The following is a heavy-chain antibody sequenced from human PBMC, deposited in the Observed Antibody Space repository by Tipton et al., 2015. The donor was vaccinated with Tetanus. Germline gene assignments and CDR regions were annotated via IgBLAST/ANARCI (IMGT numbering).Heavy chain of an antibody. V-gene: IGHV1-69*06. Sequence: QLVQSGAEVKKAGSSVKVSCKASGDTFSRYAISWVRQAPGQGLEWMGGIIPMFGTANYAQKFQGRVTISADKSTNTAYMELSSLSPEDTAVYYCARDATLYDSSGYYYVYWGQGTLITVSS. J-gene: IGHJ4*02. CDR1: GDTFSRYA. D-gene: IGHD3-22*01. CDR2: IIPMFGTA. CDR3: ARDATLYDSSGYYYVY.